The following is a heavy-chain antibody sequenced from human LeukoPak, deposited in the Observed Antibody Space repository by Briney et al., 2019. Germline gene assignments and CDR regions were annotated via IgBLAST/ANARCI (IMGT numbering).Heavy chain of an antibody. V-gene: IGHV3-48*03. CDR2: ISISGNSI. D-gene: IGHD3-22*01. CDR3: ARGGSSGYNYNAFDI. CDR1: GFTRNNYE. Sequence: GGSLRLSCAVSGFTRNNYEMNWVRQAPGKGLEWISYISISGNSIYYADSVKGRFTIYRDNGKNSLYLQMNSLRAEDTAVYYCARGGSSGYNYNAFDIWGQGTMVTVSS. J-gene: IGHJ3*02.